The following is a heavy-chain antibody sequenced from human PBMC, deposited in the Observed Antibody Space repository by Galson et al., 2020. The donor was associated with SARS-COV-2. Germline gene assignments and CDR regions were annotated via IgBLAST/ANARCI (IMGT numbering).Heavy chain of an antibody. J-gene: IGHJ3*02. CDR3: AAPYCSGGSCFEAFDI. Sequence: SVKVSCKASGFTFTSSAVQWVRQARGQRLEWIGWIVVGSGNTNYAQKFQERVTITRDMSTSTAYMELSSLRSEDTVVYYCAAPYCSGGSCFEAFDIWGQGTMVTVSS. CDR1: GFTFTSSA. D-gene: IGHD2-15*01. V-gene: IGHV1-58*01. CDR2: IVVGSGNT.